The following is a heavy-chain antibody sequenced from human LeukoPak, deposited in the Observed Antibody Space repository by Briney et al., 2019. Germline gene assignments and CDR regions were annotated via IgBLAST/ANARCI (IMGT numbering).Heavy chain of an antibody. J-gene: IGHJ6*02. CDR2: VSWNSGSI. CDR3: AKDERAAAGRYYYYYGMDV. CDR1: GFTFDDYA. Sequence: KPGGSLRLSCAASGFTFDDYAMHWVRQAPGKGLEWVSGVSWNSGSIGYADSVKGRFTTSRDNAKNSLYLQMNSLRAEDTALYYCAKDERAAAGRYYYYYGMDVWGQGTTVTVSS. D-gene: IGHD6-13*01. V-gene: IGHV3-9*01.